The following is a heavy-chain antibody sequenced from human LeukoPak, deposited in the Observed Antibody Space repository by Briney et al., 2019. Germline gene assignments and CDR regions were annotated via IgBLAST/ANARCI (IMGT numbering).Heavy chain of an antibody. Sequence: ASVTVSCQASGYTFTAYYIHWVRQAPGQRPEWMGWIYPNSGGTKYAQKFQGRVTLTRDTSITTGYMELSSLRSDDTAVYYCAREYSDYVSYFFDYWGQGTLVTVSS. J-gene: IGHJ4*02. CDR1: GYTFTAYY. D-gene: IGHD4-11*01. CDR3: AREYSDYVSYFFDY. V-gene: IGHV1-2*02. CDR2: IYPNSGGT.